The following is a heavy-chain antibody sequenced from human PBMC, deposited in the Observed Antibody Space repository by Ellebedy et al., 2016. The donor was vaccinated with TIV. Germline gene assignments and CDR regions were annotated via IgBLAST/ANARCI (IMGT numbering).Heavy chain of an antibody. V-gene: IGHV1-58*02. Sequence: AASVKVSCKASRFTFSTSAIQWVRQIRGQSLEWMGCIVIASGDTDYGQKFQERVTLTREMSTSKAYMEVTSLRAGDTAVYYCAAAGCSRELSTRDTHYHYYTMDAWGQGTPVTVSS. CDR1: RFTFSTSA. J-gene: IGHJ6*02. D-gene: IGHD2-2*01. CDR2: IVIASGDT. CDR3: AAAGCSRELSTRDTHYHYYTMDA.